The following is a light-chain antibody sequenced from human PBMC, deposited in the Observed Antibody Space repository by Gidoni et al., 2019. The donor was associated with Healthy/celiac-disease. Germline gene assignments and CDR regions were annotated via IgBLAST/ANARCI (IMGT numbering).Light chain of an antibody. V-gene: IGKV3-11*01. J-gene: IGKJ3*01. CDR3: QQRSNWPPGIT. CDR2: DAS. CDR1: QSVSSY. Sequence: EVVLTQSPATLSLSPGERATLSCRARQSVSSYLAWYQQKPGQAPRLRIYDASNRATGIPARFSGSGSGTDFTFTISSLEPEDFAVYYCQQRSNWPPGITFGPGTKVEIK.